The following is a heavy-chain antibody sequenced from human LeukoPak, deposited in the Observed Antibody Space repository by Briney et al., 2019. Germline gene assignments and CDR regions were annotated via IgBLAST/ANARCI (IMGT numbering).Heavy chain of an antibody. Sequence: ASVKVSCKASGYTFTSYDINWVRQATGQGLEWMGWMNPNSGNTGYAQKFQGRVTMTRNTSISTAYMELSSLRSADTAVYYCARSDLPDDAFDIWGQGTMVTVSS. CDR1: GYTFTSYD. D-gene: IGHD1-14*01. CDR2: MNPNSGNT. V-gene: IGHV1-8*01. CDR3: ARSDLPDDAFDI. J-gene: IGHJ3*02.